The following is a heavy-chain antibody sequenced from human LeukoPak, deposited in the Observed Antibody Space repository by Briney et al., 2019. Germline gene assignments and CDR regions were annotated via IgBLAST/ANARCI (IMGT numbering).Heavy chain of an antibody. D-gene: IGHD6-19*01. Sequence: HTGGSLRLSCAASGFTFSSYGMHWVRQAPGKGLEWVAVISYDGSNKYYADSVKGRFTISRDNSKNTLYLQMNSLRAEDTAVYYCAKPPPGSSGWVRFDYWGQGTLVTVSS. CDR2: ISYDGSNK. CDR1: GFTFSSYG. J-gene: IGHJ4*02. V-gene: IGHV3-30*18. CDR3: AKPPPGSSGWVRFDY.